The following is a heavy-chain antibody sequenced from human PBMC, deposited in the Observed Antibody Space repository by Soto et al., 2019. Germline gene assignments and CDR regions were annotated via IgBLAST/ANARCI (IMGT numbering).Heavy chain of an antibody. CDR2: INHSGST. CDR3: ARSVRLRWYSN. Sequence: SETLSLTCAVYGGSFSGYYWSWIRQPPGKGLEWIGEINHSGSTNYNPSLKSRVTISVDTSKNQFSLKLSSVTAADTAVYYCARSVRLRWYSNWGQGTLVTVSS. J-gene: IGHJ4*02. CDR1: GGSFSGYY. V-gene: IGHV4-34*01. D-gene: IGHD4-17*01.